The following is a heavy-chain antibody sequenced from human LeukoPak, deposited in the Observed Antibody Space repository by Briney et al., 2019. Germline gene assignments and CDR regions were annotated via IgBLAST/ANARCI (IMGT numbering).Heavy chain of an antibody. CDR2: ISSNGGST. D-gene: IGHD3-22*01. V-gene: IGHV3-64*01. Sequence: GGSLRLSCAASGFTFSSHAMHWVRQAPGKGLEYVSAISSNGGSTYYANSVKGRFTISRDNSKNTLYLQMGSLRAEDMAVYYCARENPYYDSSGYPPAYGMDVWGQGTTVTVSS. J-gene: IGHJ6*02. CDR1: GFTFSSHA. CDR3: ARENPYYDSSGYPPAYGMDV.